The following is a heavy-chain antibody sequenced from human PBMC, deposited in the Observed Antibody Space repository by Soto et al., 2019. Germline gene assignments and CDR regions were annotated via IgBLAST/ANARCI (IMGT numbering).Heavy chain of an antibody. CDR3: ARSPRYCSGGSCYPGWYYFDY. CDR2: IDPNSGGT. J-gene: IGHJ4*02. D-gene: IGHD2-15*01. CDR1: GYTFTGYY. V-gene: IGHV1-2*04. Sequence: ASVKVSCKASGYTFTGYYMHWVRQAPGQGLERMGWIDPNSGGTNYAQKFQGWVTMTRDTSISTAYMELSRLRSDDTAVYYCARSPRYCSGGSCYPGWYYFDYWGQGTLVTVSS.